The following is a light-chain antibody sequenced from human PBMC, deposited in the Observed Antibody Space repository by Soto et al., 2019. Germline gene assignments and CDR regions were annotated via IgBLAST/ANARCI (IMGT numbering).Light chain of an antibody. V-gene: IGKV3-20*01. CDR3: QQYSSSPPIT. J-gene: IGKJ5*01. Sequence: EIVLTQSPGTLSLSPGERATLSCRASHSVSSSYLAWYQQKPGPAPRLLIYGASSRATGIPDRFSGSGSGTDFTLTISSLESEDFAVYYCQQYSSSPPITFGQGTRLEIK. CDR1: HSVSSSY. CDR2: GAS.